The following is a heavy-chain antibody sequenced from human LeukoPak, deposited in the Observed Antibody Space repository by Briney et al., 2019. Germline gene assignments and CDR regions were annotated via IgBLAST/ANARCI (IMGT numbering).Heavy chain of an antibody. J-gene: IGHJ4*02. Sequence: GGSLRLSCAASGFTFSSYSMNWVRQAPGKGLEWVSSISGSSSYIYYADSVKGRFTISRDNAKNSLYLQMNSLRAEDTAVYYCARYYDSSGYYDYWGQGTLVTVSS. V-gene: IGHV3-21*01. CDR1: GFTFSSYS. CDR2: ISGSSSYI. CDR3: ARYYDSSGYYDY. D-gene: IGHD3-22*01.